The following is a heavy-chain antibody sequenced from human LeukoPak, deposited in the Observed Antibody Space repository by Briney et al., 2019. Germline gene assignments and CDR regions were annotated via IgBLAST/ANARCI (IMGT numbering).Heavy chain of an antibody. J-gene: IGHJ5*02. D-gene: IGHD4-17*01. CDR3: ARDSHDDYGDYVWFDP. CDR2: INPNSGGT. Sequence: ASAKVSCKASGYTFTGYYMQWLRQAPGQGLEWMGRINPNSGGTNYAQKFQGRVTMTRDTSISTAYMELSRLRSDDTAVYYCARDSHDDYGDYVWFDPWGQGTLVTVSS. V-gene: IGHV1-2*06. CDR1: GYTFTGYY.